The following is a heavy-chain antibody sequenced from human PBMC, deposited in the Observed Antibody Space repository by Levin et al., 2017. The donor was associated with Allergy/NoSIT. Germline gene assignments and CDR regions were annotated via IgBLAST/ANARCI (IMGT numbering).Heavy chain of an antibody. V-gene: IGHV3-64D*06. CDR2: ISSNGGST. J-gene: IGHJ3*02. Sequence: GGSLRLSCSASGFTFSSYAMHWVRQAPGKGLEYVSAISSNGGSTYYADSVKGRFTISRDNSKNTLYLQMSSLRAEDTAVYYCVKKLDGPNNYDILTHAFDIWGQGTMVTVSS. CDR1: GFTFSSYA. CDR3: VKKLDGPNNYDILTHAFDI. D-gene: IGHD3-9*01.